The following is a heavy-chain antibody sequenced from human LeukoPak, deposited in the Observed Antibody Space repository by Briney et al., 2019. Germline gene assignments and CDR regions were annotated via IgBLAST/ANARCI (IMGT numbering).Heavy chain of an antibody. CDR2: INHSGST. CDR3: ARREVGWFDP. V-gene: IGHV4-34*01. J-gene: IGHJ5*02. Sequence: SETLSLTCTVSGGSISTFYWSWIRQPPGKGLEWIGEINHSGSTNYNPSLKSRVTISVDTSKNQFSLKLSSVTAADTAVYYCARREVGWFDPWGQGTLVTVSS. D-gene: IGHD2-15*01. CDR1: GGSISTFY.